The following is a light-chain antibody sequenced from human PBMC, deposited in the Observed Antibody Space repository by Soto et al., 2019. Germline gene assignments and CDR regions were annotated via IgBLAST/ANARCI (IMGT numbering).Light chain of an antibody. CDR3: QHDDNLPPFT. CDR2: GAS. Sequence: DIQMTQSPSSLSASVGARVSITCQASQDIRTSLSWFQQKPGRAPKLLIYGASYLETGVPSRFRGSGSGTDFTFTISSLQPEDTATYYCQHDDNLPPFTFGPGTKVDI. CDR1: QDIRTS. J-gene: IGKJ3*01. V-gene: IGKV1-33*01.